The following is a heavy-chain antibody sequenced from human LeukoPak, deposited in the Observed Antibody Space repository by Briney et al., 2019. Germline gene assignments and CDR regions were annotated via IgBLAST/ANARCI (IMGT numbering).Heavy chain of an antibody. Sequence: PSETLSLTCTVSGGSISSYFWSWVRQPPGKGLEWIGHFFYCGSTDYNPSLKGRVTISVDTSKNQFSLKLSSVTAADAAVYYCASTIAVAGLAFDIWGQGTMVTVSS. CDR3: ASTIAVAGLAFDI. V-gene: IGHV4-59*08. CDR2: FFYCGST. CDR1: GGSISSYF. D-gene: IGHD6-19*01. J-gene: IGHJ3*02.